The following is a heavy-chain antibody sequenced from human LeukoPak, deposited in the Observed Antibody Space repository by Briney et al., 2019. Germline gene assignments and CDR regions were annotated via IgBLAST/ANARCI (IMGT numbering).Heavy chain of an antibody. J-gene: IGHJ6*02. CDR3: ARDLHSYGPTRYYYYGMDV. Sequence: PSETLSLTCAVYGGSFSGYYWSWIRQPPGKGLEWIGSVAYSGSTFYNPSLKSRLTISADTSKNQFSLRLTSVTAADTAVYYCARDLHSYGPTRYYYYGMDVWGQGTTVTVSS. CDR2: VAYSGST. V-gene: IGHV4-34*01. CDR1: GGSFSGYY. D-gene: IGHD5-18*01.